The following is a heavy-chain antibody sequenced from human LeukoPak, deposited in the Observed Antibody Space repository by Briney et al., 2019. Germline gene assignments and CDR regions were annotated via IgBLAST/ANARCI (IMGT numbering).Heavy chain of an antibody. CDR3: ARASSCSGGSCYSDY. J-gene: IGHJ4*02. CDR2: ISAYNGNT. D-gene: IGHD2-15*01. V-gene: IGHV1-18*01. CDR1: GYTFTSYS. Sequence: ASVKVSCKASGYTFTSYSISWVRQAPGQGLEWMGWISAYNGNTIYAQKVKGRVTMTTDTSTSTAYMELRSLKSGDTAVYYCARASSCSGGSCYSDYCGQGTLVRVSS.